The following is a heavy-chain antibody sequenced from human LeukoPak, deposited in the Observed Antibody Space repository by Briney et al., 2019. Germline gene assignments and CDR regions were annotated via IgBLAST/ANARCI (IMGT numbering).Heavy chain of an antibody. J-gene: IGHJ3*02. D-gene: IGHD2-15*01. Sequence: KPSETLSLTCAVSGYSISSGYYWGWIRQPPGKGLEWIGSIYHSGSTYYNPSLKSRVTISVDTSKNQFSLKLSSVTAADTAVYYCAGVLGYCSGSSCSTRLAFDIWGQGTMVTVSS. CDR2: IYHSGST. CDR1: GYSISSGYY. CDR3: AGVLGYCSGSSCSTRLAFDI. V-gene: IGHV4-38-2*01.